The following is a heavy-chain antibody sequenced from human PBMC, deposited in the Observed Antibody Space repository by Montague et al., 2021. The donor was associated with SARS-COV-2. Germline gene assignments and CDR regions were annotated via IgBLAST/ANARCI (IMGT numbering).Heavy chain of an antibody. J-gene: IGHJ4*02. CDR3: ASDSRYSGYEADY. D-gene: IGHD5-12*01. CDR1: GFTVRGEW. Sequence: SLRLSCAASGFTVRGEWTHWVRQAPGKGLVWVSRINSDGSSTTYADSVKGRFTISRDNAKNTVYLQMNSLRAEDSAVYYCASDSRYSGYEADYWGQGTLVTVSS. V-gene: IGHV3-74*01. CDR2: INSDGSST.